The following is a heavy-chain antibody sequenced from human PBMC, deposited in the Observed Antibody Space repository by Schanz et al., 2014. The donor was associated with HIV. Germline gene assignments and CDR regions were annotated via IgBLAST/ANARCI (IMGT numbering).Heavy chain of an antibody. CDR1: GYTFTGYY. V-gene: IGHV1-2*02. J-gene: IGHJ4*02. CDR3: ARDKVAHSSSWTFDM. CDR2: INPNSGGT. Sequence: QVQLVQSGAEVKKPGASVKVSCKASGYTFTGYYMHWIRQAPGEGLEWMGWINPNSGGTKYAQKFQDRVIMTRDTSISTDYMELNTLQSDDTAVYYCARDKVAHSSSWTFDMWGQGTRVTVSS. D-gene: IGHD6-13*01.